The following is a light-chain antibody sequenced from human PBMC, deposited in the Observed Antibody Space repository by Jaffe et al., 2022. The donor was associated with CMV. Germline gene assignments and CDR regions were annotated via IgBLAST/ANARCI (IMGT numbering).Light chain of an antibody. Sequence: SYDLIQPLSVSVALGQTAIITCEEYNIESKNVHWYQQRPGQTPVLVIYRDNRRPSGIPERFSGSNSGNTATLTITGAQVGDEADYYCQVWDDTLVFGGGTKLTVL. CDR2: RDN. CDR3: QVWDDTLV. CDR1: NIESKN. V-gene: IGLV3-9*01. J-gene: IGLJ2*01.